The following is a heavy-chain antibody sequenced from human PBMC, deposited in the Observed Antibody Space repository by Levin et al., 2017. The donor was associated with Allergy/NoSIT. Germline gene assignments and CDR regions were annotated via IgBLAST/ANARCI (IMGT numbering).Heavy chain of an antibody. Sequence: SVKVSCKASGGTFSSYTLGWVRQAPGQGLEYMGGIIPMFGSTNYAQKFRGRVTITADESTSTAYMELSSLRSEDTAVYYCVRGGDSCSGGACYFDSWGQGTLVTVSS. D-gene: IGHD2-15*01. CDR1: GGTFSSYT. CDR3: VRGGDSCSGGACYFDS. V-gene: IGHV1-69*13. CDR2: IIPMFGST. J-gene: IGHJ4*02.